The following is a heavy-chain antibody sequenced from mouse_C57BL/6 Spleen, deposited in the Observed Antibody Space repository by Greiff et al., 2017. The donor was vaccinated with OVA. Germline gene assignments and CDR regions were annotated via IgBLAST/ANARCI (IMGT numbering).Heavy chain of an antibody. CDR1: GYTFTSYW. CDR2: IDPSDSYT. CDR3: ARGGGYGNYVDY. D-gene: IGHD2-10*02. Sequence: VQLQQSGAELVMPGASVKLSCKASGYTFTSYWMHWVKQRPGQGLEWIGEIDPSDSYTNYNQKFKGKSTLTVDKSSSTAYMQLSSLTSEDSAVYYRARGGGYGNYVDYWGQGTTLTVSS. V-gene: IGHV1-69*01. J-gene: IGHJ2*01.